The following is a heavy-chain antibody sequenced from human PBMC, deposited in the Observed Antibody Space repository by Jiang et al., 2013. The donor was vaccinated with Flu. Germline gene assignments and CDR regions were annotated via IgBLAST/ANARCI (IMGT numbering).Heavy chain of an antibody. J-gene: IGHJ4*02. CDR1: GGSISSGGYY. CDR2: IYYSGST. D-gene: IGHD1-26*01. Sequence: GLVKPSQTLSLTCTVSGGSISSGGYYWSWIRQHPGKGLEWIGYIYYSGSTYYNPSLKSRVTISVDTSKNQFSLKLSSVTAADTAVYYCARSGASFVRFGYWGQGTLVTVSS. V-gene: IGHV4-31*03. CDR3: ARSGASFVRFGY.